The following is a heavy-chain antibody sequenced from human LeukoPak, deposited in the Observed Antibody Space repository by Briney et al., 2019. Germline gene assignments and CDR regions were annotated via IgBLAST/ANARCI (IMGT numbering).Heavy chain of an antibody. CDR1: GFTFSSYA. J-gene: IGHJ4*02. CDR3: ARDGLNWNYGSVDY. D-gene: IGHD1-7*01. Sequence: GGSLRLSCAASGFTFSSYAMSWVRQAPGKGLEWVSAISGSGGSTYYADSVKGRFTISRDNAKNSLYLQMNSLRAEDTAVYYCARDGLNWNYGSVDYWGQGTLVTVSS. CDR2: ISGSGGST. V-gene: IGHV3-23*01.